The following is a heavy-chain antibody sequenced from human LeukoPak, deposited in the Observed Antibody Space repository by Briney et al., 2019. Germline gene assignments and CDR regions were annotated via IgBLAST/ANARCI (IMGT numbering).Heavy chain of an antibody. J-gene: IGHJ5*02. CDR3: ARGQTQSIVVAFDP. CDR1: GGSISSYY. D-gene: IGHD2-21*01. CDR2: INTSGIT. V-gene: IGHV4-4*07. Sequence: SETLSLTCTVSGGSISSYYWSWIRQPAGKGLEWIGRINTSGITNYNPSLKSRVTISVDMSKNQFSLKLTSVTAADTAVYYCARGQTQSIVVAFDPWGQGTLVTVSS.